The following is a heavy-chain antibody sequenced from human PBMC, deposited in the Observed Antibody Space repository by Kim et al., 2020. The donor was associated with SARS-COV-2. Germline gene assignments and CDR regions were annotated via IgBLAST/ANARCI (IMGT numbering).Heavy chain of an antibody. D-gene: IGHD6-19*01. CDR3: ARLGVGYSSGWKMSFDY. J-gene: IGHJ4*02. V-gene: IGHV1-69*02. Sequence: FQGRVTITADKSTSTACMELSSLRSEDTAVYYCARLGVGYSSGWKMSFDYWGQGTLVTVSS.